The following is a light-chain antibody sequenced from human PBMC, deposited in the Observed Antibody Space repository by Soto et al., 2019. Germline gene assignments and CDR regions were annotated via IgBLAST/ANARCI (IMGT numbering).Light chain of an antibody. V-gene: IGLV2-14*01. CDR3: SSYTSSRYV. Sequence: SAVTRPASGADSRGQPITISCTGTSSDVGGYNYVSWYQQHPGKAPKLMIYDVSNRPSGVSNRFSGSKSGNTASLTISGLQAEDEADYYCSSYTSSRYVFGTGTKSPS. J-gene: IGLJ1*01. CDR2: DVS. CDR1: SSDVGGYNY.